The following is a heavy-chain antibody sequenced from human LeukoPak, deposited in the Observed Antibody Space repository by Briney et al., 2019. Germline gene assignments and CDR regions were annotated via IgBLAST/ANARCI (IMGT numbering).Heavy chain of an antibody. Sequence: SETLSLTCTVSGGSVSGGTYYWSWIRQPPGKGLVWIGYIYYSGSTKYNPSLKSRVTISVDTSKNQFSLKLSSVTAADTAVYYCARFGDYGSGIYYFDYWGQGTLVTVSS. CDR2: IYYSGST. J-gene: IGHJ4*02. D-gene: IGHD3-10*01. CDR1: GGSVSGGTYY. V-gene: IGHV4-61*01. CDR3: ARFGDYGSGIYYFDY.